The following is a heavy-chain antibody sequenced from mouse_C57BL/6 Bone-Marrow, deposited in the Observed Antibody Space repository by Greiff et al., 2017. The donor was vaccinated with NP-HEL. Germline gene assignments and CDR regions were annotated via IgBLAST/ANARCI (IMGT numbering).Heavy chain of an antibody. D-gene: IGHD1-1*02. CDR2: ISYDGSN. Sequence: EVQRVQSGPGLVKPSQSLSLTCSVTGYSITSGYYWNWIRQLPGNKLEWMGHISYDGSNNYNPSFKNRITITADTSKNQFFLKLNSVTTEDTATYYCARGDTIYFDYWGQGTTLTVSS. J-gene: IGHJ2*01. V-gene: IGHV3-6*01. CDR1: GYSITSGYY. CDR3: ARGDTIYFDY.